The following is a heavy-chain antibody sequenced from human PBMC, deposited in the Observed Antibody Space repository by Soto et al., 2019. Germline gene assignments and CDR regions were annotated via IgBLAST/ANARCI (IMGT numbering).Heavy chain of an antibody. CDR2: IFYSGST. D-gene: IGHD1-26*01. CDR1: GDSINSGDFY. J-gene: IGHJ4*02. V-gene: IGHV4-30-4*01. CDR3: ARLDGYSRSWYRFDY. Sequence: SETLSLTCSVSGDSINSGDFYWSWIRQSPGKGLEWIGHIFYSGSTYYSPSLKSRLTMSLDTSKNQFSLRLTSVTAADTAIYYCARLDGYSRSWYRFDYWGQGTLVTVSS.